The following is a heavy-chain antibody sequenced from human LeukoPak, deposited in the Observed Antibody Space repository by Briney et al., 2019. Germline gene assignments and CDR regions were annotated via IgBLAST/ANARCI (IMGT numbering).Heavy chain of an antibody. V-gene: IGHV3-33*01. CDR1: GFTFSNYG. Sequence: PGRSLRLSCAASGFTFSNYGMRWVRQAPGKGLEWVAVIRYDGSNEYYADSVKGRFTISRDNSKNTLYLQMNSLRAEDTAVYFCARGSYCANGVCYARPLDYWGQGTLVTVSS. J-gene: IGHJ4*02. CDR2: IRYDGSNE. D-gene: IGHD2-8*01. CDR3: ARGSYCANGVCYARPLDY.